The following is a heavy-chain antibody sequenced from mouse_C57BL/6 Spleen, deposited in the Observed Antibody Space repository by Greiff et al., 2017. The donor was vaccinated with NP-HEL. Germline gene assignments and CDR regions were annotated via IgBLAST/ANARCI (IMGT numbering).Heavy chain of an antibody. CDR2: IYPRSGNT. CDR3: AREGDGYYEYYAMDY. CDR1: GYTFTSYG. V-gene: IGHV1-81*01. Sequence: VQLKESGAELARPGASVKLSCKASGYTFTSYGISWVKQRTGQGLEWIGEIYPRSGNTYYNEKFKGKATLTADKSSSTAYMELRSLTSEDSAVYFCAREGDGYYEYYAMDYWGQGTSVTVSS. J-gene: IGHJ4*01. D-gene: IGHD2-3*01.